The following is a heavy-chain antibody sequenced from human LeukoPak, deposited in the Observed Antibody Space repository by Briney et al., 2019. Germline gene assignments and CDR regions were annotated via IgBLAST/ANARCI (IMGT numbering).Heavy chain of an antibody. CDR2: INPNSGGT. CDR1: GYTFIDSY. J-gene: IGHJ5*02. CDR3: ARDPRDYGDYPDNRFDP. V-gene: IGHV1-2*02. D-gene: IGHD4-17*01. Sequence: GASVKVSCTASGYTFIDSYMHWVRQAPGQGLEWMGWINPNSGGTNYAQKFQGRVTMTRDTPINTIYMELRRLTSDDTAVYYCARDPRDYGDYPDNRFDPWGQGTLVTVSS.